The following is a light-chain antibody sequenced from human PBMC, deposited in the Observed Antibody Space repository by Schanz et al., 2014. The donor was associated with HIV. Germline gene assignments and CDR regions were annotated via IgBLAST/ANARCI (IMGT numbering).Light chain of an antibody. CDR1: SSDVGGYNY. V-gene: IGLV2-8*01. CDR3: SSYAGSNVV. J-gene: IGLJ2*01. CDR2: EVS. Sequence: QSALTQPPSASGSPGQSVTISCTGTSSDVGGYNYVSWYQQHPGKAPKLMIYEVSERPSGVPDRFSGSKSGDTASLTISGLQHEDEADYYCSSYAGSNVVFGGGTKVTVL.